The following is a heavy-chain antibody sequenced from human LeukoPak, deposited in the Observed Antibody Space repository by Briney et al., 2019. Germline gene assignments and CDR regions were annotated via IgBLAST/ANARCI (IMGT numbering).Heavy chain of an antibody. J-gene: IGHJ4*02. V-gene: IGHV4-34*01. D-gene: IGHD3-9*01. Sequence: PSETLSLTCAVYGGSFSDYFWTWIRQPPGKGLEWIGEVHPSGRTNYKSSLKSRVTISVDTSKNQFSLSLSSVTAADTAVYFCASSSCDLLTGLGLTHDFWGQGTLVTVSS. CDR2: VHPSGRT. CDR3: ASSSCDLLTGLGLTHDF. CDR1: GGSFSDYF.